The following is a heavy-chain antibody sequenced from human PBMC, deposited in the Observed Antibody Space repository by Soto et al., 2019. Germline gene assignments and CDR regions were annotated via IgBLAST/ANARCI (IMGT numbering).Heavy chain of an antibody. CDR2: IIPIFDTA. V-gene: IGHV1-69*12. CDR1: GGTFSSYA. D-gene: IGHD1-7*01. CDR3: ASHGITGTWVYYYGMDV. J-gene: IGHJ6*02. Sequence: QVQLVQSGAEVKKPGSSVKVSCKASGGTFSSYAISWVRQAPGQGLEWMGGIIPIFDTADYAQKFQGRVTITANESTSTAYMELSNLRSEDTAVYYCASHGITGTWVYYYGMDVWGQGTTVTVSS.